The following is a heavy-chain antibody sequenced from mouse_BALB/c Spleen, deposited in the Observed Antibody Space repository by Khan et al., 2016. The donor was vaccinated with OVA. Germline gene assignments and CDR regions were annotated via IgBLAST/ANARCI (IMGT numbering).Heavy chain of an antibody. Sequence: QVQLQQSGAELARPGASVKMSCKASGYTFTSYTIHWVKQRPGQGLEWIGYINPTNIYTNYNQKFRDKATLTADKSSRTVYLQLSSLTSEDSAVYYCSRVGPDHGNDGAWLAYWGQGTLVTVSA. CDR3: SRVGPDHGNDGAWLAY. D-gene: IGHD2-2*01. CDR1: GYTFTSYT. J-gene: IGHJ3*01. CDR2: INPTNIYT. V-gene: IGHV1-4*01.